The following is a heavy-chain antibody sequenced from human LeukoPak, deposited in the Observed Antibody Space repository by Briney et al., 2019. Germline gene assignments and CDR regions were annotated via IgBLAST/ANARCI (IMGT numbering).Heavy chain of an antibody. CDR2: ISSSSSYI. Sequence: GSLRLSCAASGFTFSSYSMNWVRQAPGKGLEWVSYISSSSSYIYYADSVKGRFTISRDNAKKSLYLQMNSLRAEDTAVYYCARWTSSWYYFDYWGQGTLVTVSS. J-gene: IGHJ4*02. D-gene: IGHD6-13*01. CDR1: GFTFSSYS. CDR3: ARWTSSWYYFDY. V-gene: IGHV3-21*01.